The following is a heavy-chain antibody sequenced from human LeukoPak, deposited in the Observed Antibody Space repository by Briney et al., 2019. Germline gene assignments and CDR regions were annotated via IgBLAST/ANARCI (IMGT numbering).Heavy chain of an antibody. D-gene: IGHD6-13*01. Sequence: GGSLRLSCAAPGFTFSSFAMNWVRQAPGKGLEWVSTMSGDATSTYYADSVKGRFTISRDNSKNTLYLQMNSLRADDTAVYYCAKRTSGSSWYSSDSWGQGTLVTVSS. CDR3: AKRTSGSSWYSSDS. CDR1: GFTFSSFA. V-gene: IGHV3-23*01. CDR2: MSGDATST. J-gene: IGHJ4*02.